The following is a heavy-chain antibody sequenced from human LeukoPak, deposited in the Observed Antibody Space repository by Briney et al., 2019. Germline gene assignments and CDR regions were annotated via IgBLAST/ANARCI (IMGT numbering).Heavy chain of an antibody. CDR3: AREQILWFGELFDGMDV. V-gene: IGHV1-18*01. Sequence: ASVKVSCKASGYTFTSYGISWVRQAPGQGLEWMGWISAYNGNTNYAQKLQGRVTMTTDTSTSTAYMELRSLRSDDTAVYYCAREQILWFGELFDGMDVWGQGTTVTVSS. CDR1: GYTFTSYG. D-gene: IGHD3-10*01. J-gene: IGHJ6*02. CDR2: ISAYNGNT.